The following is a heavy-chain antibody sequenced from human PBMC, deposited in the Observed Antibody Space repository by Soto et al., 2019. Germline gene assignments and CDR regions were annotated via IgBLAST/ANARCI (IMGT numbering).Heavy chain of an antibody. CDR2: IYYVVNT. V-gene: IGHV4-39*01. D-gene: IGHD2-2*01. CDR1: GDSISSSGYS. J-gene: IGHJ6*04. CDR3: ARHPGYCSGNGCYGYYTMDV. Sequence: SDTLSLTCIVSGDSISSSGYSWAWIRQPPGKGLEWIGTIYYVVNTYYNPSLKSRVTISVDTSKNQFSLELTSVTAADTAVYFCARHPGYCSGNGCYGYYTMDVWGKGTTVT.